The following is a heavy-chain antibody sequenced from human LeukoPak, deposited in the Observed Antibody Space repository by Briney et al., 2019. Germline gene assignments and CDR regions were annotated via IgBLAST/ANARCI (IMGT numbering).Heavy chain of an antibody. CDR1: GGSISSSSYY. J-gene: IGHJ4*02. CDR2: IYYSGST. CDR3: ARVFRVPDEYCSSTSCQGALDY. D-gene: IGHD2-2*01. Sequence: ASETLSLTCTVSGGSISSSSYYWGWIRQPPGKGLEWIGSIYYSGSTYYNPSLKSRVTISVDTSKNQFSLKLSSVTAADTAVYYCARVFRVPDEYCSSTSCQGALDYWGQGTLVTVSS. V-gene: IGHV4-39*07.